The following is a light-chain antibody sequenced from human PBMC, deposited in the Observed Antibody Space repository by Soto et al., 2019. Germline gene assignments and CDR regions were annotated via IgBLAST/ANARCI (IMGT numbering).Light chain of an antibody. Sequence: HCVLKQAPSANGVPVQAGPIFRTRTSRDVGGYDYVSWYQQQSGKAPKLIIYEVSNRPSGVPDRFSGSKSGNTASLTVSGLQAEDEADYYCSSYAGISNVIFGAGTQLTVL. CDR2: EVS. CDR1: SRDVGGYDY. V-gene: IGLV2-8*01. CDR3: SSYAGISNVI. J-gene: IGLJ2*01.